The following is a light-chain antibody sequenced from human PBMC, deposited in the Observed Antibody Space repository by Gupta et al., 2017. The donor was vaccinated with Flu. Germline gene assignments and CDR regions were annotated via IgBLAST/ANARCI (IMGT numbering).Light chain of an antibody. V-gene: IGKV2-30*01. CDR2: QVS. CDR1: QGLVYSDGNTN. CDR3: MQGSHWPWA. Sequence: DVVRTKSPLSLPVTLGTPASISCRSSQGLVYSDGNTNLHWFQQRPGQSPRRLIYQVSYRESGVPDRSSGSGSGTDFTLKTSRGEAENVGIYYCMQGSHWPWAFGQGTKVEIK. J-gene: IGKJ1*01.